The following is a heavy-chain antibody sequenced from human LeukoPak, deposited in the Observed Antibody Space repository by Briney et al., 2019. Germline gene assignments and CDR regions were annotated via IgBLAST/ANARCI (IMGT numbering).Heavy chain of an antibody. J-gene: IGHJ6*03. CDR1: GFTFSSYS. CDR2: ISGSGGST. CDR3: AKGVLPDYDFWSGYYRSYYYYMDV. V-gene: IGHV3-23*01. Sequence: GGSLSLSCAASGFTFSSYSMNWVRQAPGKGLEWVSAISGSGGSTYYADSVKGRFTISRDNSKNTLYLQMNSLRAEDTAVYYCAKGVLPDYDFWSGYYRSYYYYMDVWGKGTTVTVSS. D-gene: IGHD3-3*01.